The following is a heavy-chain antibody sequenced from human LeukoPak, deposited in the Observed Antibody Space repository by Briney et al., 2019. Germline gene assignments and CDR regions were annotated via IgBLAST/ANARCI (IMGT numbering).Heavy chain of an antibody. J-gene: IGHJ5*02. CDR2: IRNKANSYAT. CDR1: GFTFSGSA. V-gene: IGHV3-73*01. CDR3: TRVTDSIVVVTASLVQPNWFDP. Sequence: GGSLRLSCAASGFTFSGSAMHWVRQASGKGLEWVGRIRNKANSYATASAASVKGRLTISRDDSKNTAYLQMNSLKTEDTAVYYCTRVTDSIVVVTASLVQPNWFDPWGQGTLVTVSS. D-gene: IGHD2-21*02.